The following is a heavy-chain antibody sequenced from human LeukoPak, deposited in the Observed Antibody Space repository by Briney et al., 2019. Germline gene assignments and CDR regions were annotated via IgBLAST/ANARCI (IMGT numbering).Heavy chain of an antibody. CDR2: ISYDGSNK. V-gene: IGHV3-30*03. D-gene: IGHD5-12*01. Sequence: GGSLRLSCAASGFTFSSCGMHWVRQAPGKGLEWVAVISYDGSNKYYADSVKGRFTISRDNSKNTLYLQMNSLRAEDTAVYYCARDFRVGSGYDYNYFDYWGQGTLVTVSS. CDR1: GFTFSSCG. CDR3: ARDFRVGSGYDYNYFDY. J-gene: IGHJ4*02.